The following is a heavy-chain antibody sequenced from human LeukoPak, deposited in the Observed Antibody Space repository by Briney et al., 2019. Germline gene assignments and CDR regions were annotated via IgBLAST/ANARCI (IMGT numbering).Heavy chain of an antibody. J-gene: IGHJ4*02. CDR3: ARLSGSGSSIDY. CDR2: IYYSGST. CDR1: GGFVTSYY. D-gene: IGHD1-26*01. V-gene: IGHV4-59*08. Sequence: SETLSLTCTVSGGFVTSYYWSWFRQPPGKALEWIAYIYYSGSTNYNPSFKSRVTISVDPSKNQFSLKLNSVTAADTAVYYCARLSGSGSSIDYWGQGTLVTVSS.